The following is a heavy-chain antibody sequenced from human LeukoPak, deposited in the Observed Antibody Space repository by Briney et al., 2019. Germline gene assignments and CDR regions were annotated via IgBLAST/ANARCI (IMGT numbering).Heavy chain of an antibody. Sequence: PGRSLRLSCAASGFTFSSYAMHWVRQAPGKGLEWVAVISYDGSNKYYADSVKGRFTISRDNSKNTLYLQMNSLRAEDTAVYYCARDPTWIQLWSQWGNYGMDVWGQGTTVTVSS. J-gene: IGHJ6*02. V-gene: IGHV3-30*04. CDR2: ISYDGSNK. CDR1: GFTFSSYA. CDR3: ARDPTWIQLWSQWGNYGMDV. D-gene: IGHD5-18*01.